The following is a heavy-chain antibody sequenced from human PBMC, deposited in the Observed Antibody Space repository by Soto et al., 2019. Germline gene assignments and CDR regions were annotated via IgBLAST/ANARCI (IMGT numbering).Heavy chain of an antibody. CDR2: INAGNGNT. CDR3: ARGPLRLWFDP. D-gene: IGHD5-12*01. V-gene: IGHV1-3*01. Sequence: GASVKVSCKASGYTFTSYAVHWVRQAPGQRLEWMGWINAGNGNTKYSQKFQGRVTITRNTSASTAYMELSSLRSEDTAVYYCARGPLRLWFDPWGQGTLVTVSS. CDR1: GYTFTSYA. J-gene: IGHJ5*02.